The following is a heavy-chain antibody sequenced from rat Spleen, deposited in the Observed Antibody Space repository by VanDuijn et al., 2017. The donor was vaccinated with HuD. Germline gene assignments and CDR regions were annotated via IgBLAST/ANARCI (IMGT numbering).Heavy chain of an antibody. V-gene: IGHV5-25*01. CDR3: ARHSYYSGEWRDYFDY. Sequence: EVQLVESGGGLVQPGRSLKLSCAASGFTFNYYYMAWVRQAPTEGLEWVASISPGGGDTYYRDSVKGRFTISRDNAKSTLNLQMDSLRSEDTATYYCARHSYYSGEWRDYFDYWGQGVMVTVSS. CDR2: ISPGGGDT. D-gene: IGHD1-1*01. J-gene: IGHJ2*01. CDR1: GFTFNYYY.